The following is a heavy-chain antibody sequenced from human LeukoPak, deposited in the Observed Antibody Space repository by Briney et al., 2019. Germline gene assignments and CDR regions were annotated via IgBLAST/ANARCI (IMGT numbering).Heavy chain of an antibody. J-gene: IGHJ4*02. Sequence: ASVKVSCKASGYTFTGYYMHWVRQAPGQGLEWMGWINPNSGGTNYAQKFQGRVTMTRDTSISTAYMELSRLRSDDTAVYYCARDRGYYPYYFDYWGQGTLVTVSS. CDR1: GYTFTGYY. CDR3: ARDRGYYPYYFDY. V-gene: IGHV1-2*02. D-gene: IGHD3-3*01. CDR2: INPNSGGT.